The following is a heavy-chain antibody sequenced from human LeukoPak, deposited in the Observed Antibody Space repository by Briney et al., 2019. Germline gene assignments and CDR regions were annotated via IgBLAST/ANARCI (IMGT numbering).Heavy chain of an antibody. CDR3: ARERSLRYFDWLPLDY. D-gene: IGHD3-9*01. Sequence: GGSLRLSCAASGFTFTSYGMHWVRQAPGKGLEWVAFIRYDGTTKYYADSVKGRFTISRDNSKNTLYLQMNSLRGEDTAVYYCARERSLRYFDWLPLDYWGQGTLVTVSS. V-gene: IGHV3-30*02. CDR2: IRYDGTTK. CDR1: GFTFTSYG. J-gene: IGHJ4*02.